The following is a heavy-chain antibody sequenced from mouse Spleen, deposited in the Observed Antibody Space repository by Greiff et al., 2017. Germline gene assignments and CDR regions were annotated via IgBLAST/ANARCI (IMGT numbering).Heavy chain of an antibody. CDR2: IWSDGST. D-gene: IGHD3-2*01. CDR1: GFSLTSYG. V-gene: IGHV2-6*03. Sequence: QVQLKETGPGLVAPSQSLSITCTVSGFSLTSYGVHWVRQPPGKGLEWLVVIWSDGSTNYNSALKSRLSISKDNSKSQVFLKMNSLQTDDTAMYYCARLRQLGLGYAMDYWGQGTSVTVSS. J-gene: IGHJ4*01. CDR3: ARLRQLGLGYAMDY.